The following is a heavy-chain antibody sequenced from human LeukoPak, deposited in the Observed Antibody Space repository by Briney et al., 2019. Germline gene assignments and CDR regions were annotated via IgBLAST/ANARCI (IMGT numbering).Heavy chain of an antibody. CDR2: INWNGNNI. Sequence: SGGSLRLSCAAAGFIFDDYDMSWVRQAPGKGLEWVSNINWNGNNIGYADSVKGRFTISRDNAKNSVYLQMNSLRAEDTAVYYCAELGITMIGGVWGKGTTVTISS. V-gene: IGHV3-20*04. CDR3: AELGITMIGGV. J-gene: IGHJ6*04. CDR1: GFIFDDYD. D-gene: IGHD3-10*02.